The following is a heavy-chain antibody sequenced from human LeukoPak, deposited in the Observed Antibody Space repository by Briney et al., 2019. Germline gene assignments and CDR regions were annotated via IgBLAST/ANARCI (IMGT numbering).Heavy chain of an antibody. CDR3: ARGLWFGPYYMDV. V-gene: IGHV4-34*01. D-gene: IGHD3-10*01. J-gene: IGHJ6*03. CDR2: INHSGST. Sequence: RSSETLSLTCAVYGGSFSGYYWSWIRQPPGKGLEWIGEINHSGSTNYNPSLRSRVTISVDTSKNQFSLKLSSVTAADTAVYYCARGLWFGPYYMDVWGKGTTVTVSS. CDR1: GGSFSGYY.